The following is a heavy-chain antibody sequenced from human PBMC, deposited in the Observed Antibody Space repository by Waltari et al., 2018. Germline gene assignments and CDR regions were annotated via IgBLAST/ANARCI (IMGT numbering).Heavy chain of an antibody. D-gene: IGHD1-26*01. J-gene: IGHJ2*01. Sequence: VQLVESGGGLVQPGGSLRLSCTASGFTFRRYDMHWVRQVTGKGLEWVSGIDTAGGTYYPGSVKGRFTISRENAKNSLYLQMNSLTAGDTAVYYCAKEWERPGNWYFDLWGRGTLVTVSS. CDR2: IDTAGGT. CDR3: AKEWERPGNWYFDL. V-gene: IGHV3-13*01. CDR1: GFTFRRYD.